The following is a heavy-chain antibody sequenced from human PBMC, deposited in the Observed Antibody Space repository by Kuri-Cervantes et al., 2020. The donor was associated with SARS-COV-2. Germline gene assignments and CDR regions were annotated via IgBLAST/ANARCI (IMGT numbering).Heavy chain of an antibody. J-gene: IGHJ3*02. CDR1: GYTFTSYG. V-gene: IGHV1-18*04. Sequence: ASVKVSCKASGYTFTSYGISWVRQAPGQGLEWMGWISAYNGNTNYAQKFQGRVTMTRDTSTSTVYMDLSSLRSEDTAVYYCARDRGSGYDAFDIWGQGTMVTVSS. CDR2: ISAYNGNT. D-gene: IGHD1-26*01. CDR3: ARDRGSGYDAFDI.